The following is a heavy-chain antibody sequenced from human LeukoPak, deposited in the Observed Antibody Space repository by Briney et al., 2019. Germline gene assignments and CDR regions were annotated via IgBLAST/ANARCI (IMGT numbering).Heavy chain of an antibody. D-gene: IGHD1-26*01. CDR3: AREGGAGDY. Sequence: SETLSLTCTVSGGSISSSSYYWGWIRQPPGKGLEWIGSIYYSGSTYYNPSLKSRVTISVDTSKNQFSLKLSSVTAADTAVYYCAREGGAGDYWGQGTLVTVSS. CDR2: IYYSGST. V-gene: IGHV4-39*02. CDR1: GGSISSSSYY. J-gene: IGHJ4*02.